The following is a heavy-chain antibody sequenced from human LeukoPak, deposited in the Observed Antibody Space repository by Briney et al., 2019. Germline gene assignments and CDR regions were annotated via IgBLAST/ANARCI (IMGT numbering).Heavy chain of an antibody. V-gene: IGHV4-61*01. CDR2: IYYSGST. CDR3: ARDRGGWNY. D-gene: IGHD6-19*01. CDR1: GGSVSSGSYY. Sequence: SETLSLTCTVSGGSVSSGSYYWSWIRQPPGKGLEWIGYIYYSGSTNYNPSLKSRVTISVDTSKNQFSLKLTSVTAADTAVYYCARDRGGWNYWGQGTLVTVSS. J-gene: IGHJ4*02.